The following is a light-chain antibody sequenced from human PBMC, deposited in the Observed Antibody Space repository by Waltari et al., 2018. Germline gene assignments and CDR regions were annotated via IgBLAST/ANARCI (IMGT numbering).Light chain of an antibody. CDR2: AAS. J-gene: IGKJ4*01. CDR1: QGIRND. CDR3: LQDYNYPLT. V-gene: IGKV1-6*01. Sequence: AIQMTQSPSSLSASVGDRAIITCRASQGIRNDLRWYQQKPGKAPKLLTSAASSFQSGVPSRFSGSGSGTDFSLTISSLQPEDFATYYCLQDYNYPLTFGGGTKVEI.